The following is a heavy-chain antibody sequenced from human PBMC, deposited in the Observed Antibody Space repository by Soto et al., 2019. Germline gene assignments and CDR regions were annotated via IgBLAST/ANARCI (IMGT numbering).Heavy chain of an antibody. V-gene: IGHV4-59*01. D-gene: IGHD1-26*01. J-gene: IGHJ4*02. CDR3: ARGSSEGALIFDY. Sequence: SETLSLTCTVSGGSISSYYWSWIRQPPGKGLEWIGYIYYSGSTNYNPSLKSRVTISVDTSKNQFSLKLSSVTAADTAVYYCARGSSEGALIFDYLGQGTLVTVSS. CDR1: GGSISSYY. CDR2: IYYSGST.